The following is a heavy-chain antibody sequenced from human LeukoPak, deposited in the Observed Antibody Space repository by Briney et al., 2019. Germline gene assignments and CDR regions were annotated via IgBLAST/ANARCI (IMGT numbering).Heavy chain of an antibody. CDR1: GGSFSGYY. V-gene: IGHV4-34*01. D-gene: IGHD2-2*01. J-gene: IGHJ4*02. CDR2: INHSGST. CDR3: ARGRGQIVVPAAIPYYFDY. Sequence: SETLSLTCAVYGGSFSGYYWSWIRQPPGKGLEWIGEINHSGSTNYKPSLKSRVTISVDTSKNQFSLKLSSVTAADTAVYYCARGRGQIVVPAAIPYYFDYWGQGTLVTVSS.